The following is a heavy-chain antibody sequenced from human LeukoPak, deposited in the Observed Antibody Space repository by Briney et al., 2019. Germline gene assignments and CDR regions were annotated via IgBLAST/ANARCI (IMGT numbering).Heavy chain of an antibody. CDR2: IYYSGST. CDR3: ARGYCSSTSCSHYNWFDP. J-gene: IGHJ5*02. CDR1: GGSLSSYY. D-gene: IGHD2-2*01. Sequence: PSETLSLTCTVSGGSLSSYYWSWIRQPPGKGLEWIGHIYYSGSTNYNPSLKSRVTISVDTSKNQFSLKLSSVTAADTAVYYCARGYCSSTSCSHYNWFDPWGQGTLVTVSS. V-gene: IGHV4-59*01.